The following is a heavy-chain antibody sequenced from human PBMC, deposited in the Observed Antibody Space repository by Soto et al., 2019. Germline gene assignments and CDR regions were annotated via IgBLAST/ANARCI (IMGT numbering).Heavy chain of an antibody. Sequence: QVQLVQSGAEVKKPGASVKVSCKTSGYIFSNYDINWVRQAPGQGLEWMGWISGYNGNTKYAQKRQDRVTMTTDTSTTTAYMELKSLTSDDTAVYYCARDGEGFDYWGQGTLVTVSS. D-gene: IGHD3-10*01. CDR3: ARDGEGFDY. V-gene: IGHV1-18*01. CDR2: ISGYNGNT. CDR1: GYIFSNYD. J-gene: IGHJ4*02.